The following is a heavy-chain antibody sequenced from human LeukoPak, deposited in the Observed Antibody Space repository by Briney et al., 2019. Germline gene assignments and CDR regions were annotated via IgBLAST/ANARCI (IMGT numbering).Heavy chain of an antibody. D-gene: IGHD5-18*01. CDR3: APIVIPLQLWSKAPCPQLPFDY. CDR1: GFPLSTSGVG. Sequence: SRPTPENPPQTLTLNCTLSGFPLSTSGVGVGWIRQPPGKALEWLALIYWNDDKRSSPSLKSRLTITKDTSKHQVVVTLTNLDPLDTATYYCAPIVIPLQLWSKAPCPQLPFDYWGQGTLVTVSS. CDR2: IYWNDDK. J-gene: IGHJ4*02. V-gene: IGHV2-5*01.